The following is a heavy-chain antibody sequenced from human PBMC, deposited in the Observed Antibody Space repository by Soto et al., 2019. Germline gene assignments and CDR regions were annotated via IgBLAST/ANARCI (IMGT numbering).Heavy chain of an antibody. CDR1: GFTFSSYS. V-gene: IGHV3-21*01. D-gene: IGHD3-10*01. CDR2: ISSSSSYI. CDR3: NIGLLWFGESGIAFDI. Sequence: GGSLRLSCAASGFTFSSYSMNWVRQAPGKGLEWVSSISSSSSYIYYADSVKGRFTISRDNAKNSLYLQMNSLRAEDTAVYYCNIGLLWFGESGIAFDIWGQGTMVTVSS. J-gene: IGHJ3*02.